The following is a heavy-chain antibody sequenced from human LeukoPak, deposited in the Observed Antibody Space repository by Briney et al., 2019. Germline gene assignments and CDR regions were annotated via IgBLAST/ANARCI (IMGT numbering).Heavy chain of an antibody. CDR3: ARSETDYAAENDYFDY. CDR2: IIPFFPTT. Sequence: ASVKVSCKASEDSFSTYGISWVRQAPGEGLEWMGGIIPFFPTTHFAQKFKGRLTITANISTTTVYMELSGLRSDDTAVYYCARSETDYAAENDYFDYWGQGTLVTVSS. V-gene: IGHV1-69*06. D-gene: IGHD4-17*01. CDR1: EDSFSTYG. J-gene: IGHJ4*02.